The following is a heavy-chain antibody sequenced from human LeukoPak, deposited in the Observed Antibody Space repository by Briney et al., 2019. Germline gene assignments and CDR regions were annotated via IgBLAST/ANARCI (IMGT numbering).Heavy chain of an antibody. CDR2: IYTSGSS. CDR3: ARSSPYGDFNFDY. CDR1: GGSISSYY. J-gene: IGHJ4*02. D-gene: IGHD4-17*01. V-gene: IGHV4-4*07. Sequence: SETLSLTCTVSGGSISSYYWSWVRQPAGKGLEWIGRIYTSGSSNYNPSLQSRVTISVDTSKNQFSLKLSSVTAADTAVYCCARSSPYGDFNFDYWGQGTLVTVSS.